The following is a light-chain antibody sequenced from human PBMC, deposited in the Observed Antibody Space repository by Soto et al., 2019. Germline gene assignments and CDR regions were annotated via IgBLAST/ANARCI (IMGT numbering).Light chain of an antibody. CDR2: GAS. CDR3: QQYGSSPRFT. J-gene: IGKJ3*01. V-gene: IGKV3-20*01. Sequence: IVLTQSPGTLSLSPGERATLSCRASQSISSSSLAWYQQKPGQAPRLLIYGASSRATGIPDRFSGSGSGTDFTLTISRLEPEDFAVYYCQQYGSSPRFTFGPGTKVDIK. CDR1: QSISSSS.